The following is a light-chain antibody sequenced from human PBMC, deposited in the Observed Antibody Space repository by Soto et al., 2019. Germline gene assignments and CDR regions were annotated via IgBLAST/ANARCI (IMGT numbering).Light chain of an antibody. CDR1: QGISSY. CDR2: AAS. CDR3: QQLNNYPS. Sequence: DIQLTQSPSFLSASVGDRVTITCRASQGISSYLAWYQQKPGKAPKLLINAASTLQSGVPSRFSGSGSGTEFTLTISSLQPEDFATYYCQQLNNYPSFGPGTKVDIK. V-gene: IGKV1-9*01. J-gene: IGKJ3*01.